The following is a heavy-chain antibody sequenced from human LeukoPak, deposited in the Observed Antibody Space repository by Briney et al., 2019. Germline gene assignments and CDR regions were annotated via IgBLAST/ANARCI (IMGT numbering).Heavy chain of an antibody. Sequence: SETLSLTCTVSGASISSSSYYWGWIRQPPGEGLEYIGGIYYSGITYYSPSLKSRVTISLDTSKNQFSLKLSSVTAADTAVYYCARARNYYDSSDYYYEGDAFDIWGQGTMVTVSS. D-gene: IGHD3-22*01. CDR1: GASISSSSYY. V-gene: IGHV4-39*07. CDR2: IYYSGIT. J-gene: IGHJ3*02. CDR3: ARARNYYDSSDYYYEGDAFDI.